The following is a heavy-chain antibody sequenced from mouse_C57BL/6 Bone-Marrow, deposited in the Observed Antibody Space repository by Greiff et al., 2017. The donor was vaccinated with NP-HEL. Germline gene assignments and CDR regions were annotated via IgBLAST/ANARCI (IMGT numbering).Heavy chain of an antibody. CDR1: GYAFSSYW. D-gene: IGHD2-3*01. V-gene: IGHV1-80*01. Sequence: QVQLQQSGAELVKPGASVKISCKASGYAFSSYWMNWVKQRPGKGLEWIGQIYTGDGDTTYNGKFKGKATLTADNSSSTTYMQHSSLTSEDSSVYFCARPPSDGYYWYFDVWGTGTTVTVSS. CDR2: IYTGDGDT. J-gene: IGHJ1*03. CDR3: ARPPSDGYYWYFDV.